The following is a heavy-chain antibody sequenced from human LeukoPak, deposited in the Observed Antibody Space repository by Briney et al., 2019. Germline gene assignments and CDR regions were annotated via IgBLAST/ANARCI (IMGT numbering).Heavy chain of an antibody. V-gene: IGHV1-69*05. D-gene: IGHD5-18*01. CDR1: GGTFSSYA. Sequence: SVKVSCKASGGTFSSYAISWVRQAPGQGLEWMGRIIPIFGTANYAQKFQGRVTMTRDTSISTAYMELSRLRSDDTAVYYCARESYGLSLNYWGQGTLVTVSS. J-gene: IGHJ4*02. CDR3: ARESYGLSLNY. CDR2: IIPIFGTA.